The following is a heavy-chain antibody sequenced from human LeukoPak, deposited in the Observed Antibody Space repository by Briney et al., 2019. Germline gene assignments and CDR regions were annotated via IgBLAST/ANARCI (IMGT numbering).Heavy chain of an antibody. CDR3: AKDNAYYYADY. J-gene: IGHJ4*02. V-gene: IGHV3-30*18. CDR1: GFTFSSYG. Sequence: GGSLRLSCAASGFTFSSYGMHWVRQAPGKGLEWVAVISYDGSNKYYADSVKGRFTISRDNSKNTLYLQMNSLRAEDTAVYYCAKDNAYYYADYWGQGTLVTVSS. D-gene: IGHD3-10*01. CDR2: ISYDGSNK.